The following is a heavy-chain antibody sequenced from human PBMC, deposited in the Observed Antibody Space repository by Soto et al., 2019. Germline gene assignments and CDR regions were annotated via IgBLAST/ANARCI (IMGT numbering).Heavy chain of an antibody. CDR1: GNTFINYD. Sequence: QVQLVQSGAEVKKPGASLKVSCKASGNTFINYDINWVRQAPGQGLDWMGWMNPNSGVAGYAQKFQGRVTMTRNISISTAYMDLNSLRSDDTAVYYCARGDTLDVWGRGTTVIVSS. V-gene: IGHV1-8*01. CDR2: MNPNSGVA. J-gene: IGHJ6*04. CDR3: ARGDTLDV.